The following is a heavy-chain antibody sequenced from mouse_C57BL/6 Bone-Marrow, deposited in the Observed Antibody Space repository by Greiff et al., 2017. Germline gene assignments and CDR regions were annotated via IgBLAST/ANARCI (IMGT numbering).Heavy chain of an antibody. CDR2: INPGSGGT. V-gene: IGHV1-54*01. J-gene: IGHJ2*01. Sequence: QVQLKQSGAELVRPGTSVKVSCKASGYAFTNYLIEWVKQRPGQGLEWIGVINPGSGGTNYNEKFKGKATLTADKSSSTAYMQLSSLTSEDSAVYFCARTVITTVVVFDYWGQGTTLTVSS. CDR1: GYAFTNYL. CDR3: ARTVITTVVVFDY. D-gene: IGHD1-1*01.